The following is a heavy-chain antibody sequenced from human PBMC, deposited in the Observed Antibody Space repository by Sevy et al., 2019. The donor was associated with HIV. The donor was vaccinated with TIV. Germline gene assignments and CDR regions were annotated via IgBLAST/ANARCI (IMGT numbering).Heavy chain of an antibody. Sequence: GGSLRLSCAASGFTFSSYSMNWVRQAPGKGLEWVSYISSSSSTIYYADSVKGRFTISRDNAKNSLYLQMNSLRAEDTAVYYCARAPIVVVPAAIDPWFDPWGQGTLVTVSS. CDR3: ARAPIVVVPAAIDPWFDP. D-gene: IGHD2-2*02. CDR1: GFTFSSYS. V-gene: IGHV3-48*01. CDR2: ISSSSSTI. J-gene: IGHJ5*02.